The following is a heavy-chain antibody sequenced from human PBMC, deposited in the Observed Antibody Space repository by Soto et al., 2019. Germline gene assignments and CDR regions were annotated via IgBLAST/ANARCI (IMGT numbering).Heavy chain of an antibody. CDR1: GFTFSSYA. CDR2: ISDSGGST. D-gene: IGHD3-10*01. Sequence: PGGSLRLSCAASGFTFSSYAMSWVRQAPGKGLEWVSAISDSGGSTYYADSVKGRFTISRDNSQNTLYLQMNSLRPEDTGVYYCAREVLWSRYFDYWGQGTPVTVSS. CDR3: AREVLWSRYFDY. J-gene: IGHJ4*02. V-gene: IGHV3-23*01.